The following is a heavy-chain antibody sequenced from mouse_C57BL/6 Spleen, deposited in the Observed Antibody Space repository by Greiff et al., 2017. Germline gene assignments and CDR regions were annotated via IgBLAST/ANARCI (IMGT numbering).Heavy chain of an antibody. D-gene: IGHD2-5*01. CDR1: GYTFTSYW. J-gene: IGHJ2*01. CDR3: ARGGYSNWDY. Sequence: QVQLQQPGAELVKPGASVKLSCKASGYTFTSYWMQWVKQRPGQGLEWIGEIDPSDSSTNYNQKFKGKATLTVDTSSSTAYMQLSSLTSEDAAVYYCARGGYSNWDYWGQGTTLTVSS. CDR2: IDPSDSST. V-gene: IGHV1-50*01.